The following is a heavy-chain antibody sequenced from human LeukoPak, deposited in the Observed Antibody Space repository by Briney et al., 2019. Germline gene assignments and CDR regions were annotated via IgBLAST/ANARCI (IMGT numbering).Heavy chain of an antibody. CDR1: GGSISSGSYY. CDR3: ARVGSYPPYYFDY. D-gene: IGHD1-26*01. CDR2: IYYSGST. J-gene: IGHJ4*02. Sequence: PSETLSLTCTVSGGSISSGSYYWGWIRQPPGKGLEWIGSIYYSGSTYYNPSLKSRVTISVDTSKNQFSLKLSSVTAADTAVYYWARVGSYPPYYFDYWGQRTLVTVSS. V-gene: IGHV4-39*07.